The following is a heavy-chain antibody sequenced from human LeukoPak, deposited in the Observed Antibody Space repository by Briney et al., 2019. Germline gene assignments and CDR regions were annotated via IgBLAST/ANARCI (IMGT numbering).Heavy chain of an antibody. V-gene: IGHV3-23*01. Sequence: GGSLRLSCAASGFTFTNHDMGWVRQAPGKGLEWVSRISGSGENTYYADSVKGRFTISRDNSKNTVHLQMSSLTAEDTAMYYCARRYCSNGNCFGFTLDCWGQGTLVTVSS. CDR3: ARRYCSNGNCFGFTLDC. CDR1: GFTFTNHD. J-gene: IGHJ4*02. D-gene: IGHD2-15*01. CDR2: ISGSGENT.